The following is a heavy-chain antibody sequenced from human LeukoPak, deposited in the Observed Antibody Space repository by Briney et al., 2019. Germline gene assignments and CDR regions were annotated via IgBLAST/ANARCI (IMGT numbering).Heavy chain of an antibody. V-gene: IGHV4-30-4*01. CDR2: IYYSGST. D-gene: IGHD3-10*01. CDR1: GGSISSGDYY. Sequence: SQTLSLTCTVSGGSISSGDYYWSWIRQPPGKGLEWIGYIYYSGSTYYSPSLKSRVTISVDTSKNQFSLKLSSVTAADTAVYYCARVTYGSGSYYSFDYWGQGTLVTVSS. J-gene: IGHJ4*02. CDR3: ARVTYGSGSYYSFDY.